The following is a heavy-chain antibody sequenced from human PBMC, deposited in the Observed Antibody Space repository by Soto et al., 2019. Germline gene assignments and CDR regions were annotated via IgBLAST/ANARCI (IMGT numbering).Heavy chain of an antibody. CDR3: AIATSRGYYYGMDV. CDR2: IIPILGIA. D-gene: IGHD3-16*01. V-gene: IGHV1-69*02. J-gene: IGHJ6*02. Sequence: AASVKVSCKASGGTFSSYTISWVRQAPGQGLERTGRIIPILGIANYAQKFQGRVTITADKSTSTAYMELSSLRSEVTAVYYCAIATSRGYYYGMDVWGQGTTVTVSS. CDR1: GGTFSSYT.